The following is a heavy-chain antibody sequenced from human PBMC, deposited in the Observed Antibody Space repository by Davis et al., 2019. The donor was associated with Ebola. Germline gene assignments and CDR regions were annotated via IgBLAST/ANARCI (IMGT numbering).Heavy chain of an antibody. V-gene: IGHV3-49*03. J-gene: IGHJ1*01. Sequence: PGGSLRLSCTASGFTFGDYAMSWFRQAPGKGLEWVGFVRSKAYGGTTEYAASVKGRVIISRDDSKSIAYLQMNSLKTEDTAVYYCSRGRRKSVVGAARLGEYFQYWGQGTLATVSS. CDR1: GFTFGDYA. CDR3: SRGRRKSVVGAARLGEYFQY. CDR2: VRSKAYGGTT. D-gene: IGHD1-26*01.